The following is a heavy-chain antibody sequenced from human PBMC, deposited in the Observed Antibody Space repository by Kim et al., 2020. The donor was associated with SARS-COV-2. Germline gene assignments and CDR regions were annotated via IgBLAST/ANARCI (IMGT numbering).Heavy chain of an antibody. CDR2: TYYRSKWYN. CDR3: ARAPTGQWLTRGWFDP. V-gene: IGHV6-1*01. Sequence: SQTLSLTCAISGDSVSSNSAAWNWIRQSPSRGLEWLGRTYYRSKWYNDYAVSVKSRITINPDTSKNQFSLQLNSVTPEDTAVYYCARAPTGQWLTRGWFDPWGQGTLVTVSS. CDR1: GDSVSSNSAA. D-gene: IGHD6-19*01. J-gene: IGHJ5*02.